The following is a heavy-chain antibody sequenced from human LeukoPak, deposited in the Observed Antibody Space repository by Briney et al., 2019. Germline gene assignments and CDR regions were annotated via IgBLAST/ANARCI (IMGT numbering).Heavy chain of an antibody. CDR1: GFTFSSYA. Sequence: GGSLRLSCAASGFTFSSYAMSWVRQAPGKGLEWVSAISGSGGSTYYADSVKGRFTISRDNSKNTLYLQMNSLRAEDTAVYYRAKGHISGYCSSTSCYGVVDYFDYWGQGTLVTVSS. D-gene: IGHD2-2*01. J-gene: IGHJ4*02. V-gene: IGHV3-23*01. CDR3: AKGHISGYCSSTSCYGVVDYFDY. CDR2: ISGSGGST.